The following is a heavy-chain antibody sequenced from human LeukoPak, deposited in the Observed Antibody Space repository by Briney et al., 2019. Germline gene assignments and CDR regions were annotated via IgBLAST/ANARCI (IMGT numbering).Heavy chain of an antibody. V-gene: IGHV4-4*02. Sequence: SETLSLTCAVSGGSISSSNWWSWVRQPPGKGLEWIGEIYHSGSTNYNPSLKSRVTISVDTSKNQFSLKLSSVTAADTAVYYCARGPALPGPYYYYYMDVWGKGTTVTVSS. CDR2: IYHSGST. CDR3: ARGPALPGPYYYYYMDV. CDR1: GGSISSSNW. J-gene: IGHJ6*03.